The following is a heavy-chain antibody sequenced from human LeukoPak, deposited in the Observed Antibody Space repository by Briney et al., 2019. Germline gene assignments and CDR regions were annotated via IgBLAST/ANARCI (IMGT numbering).Heavy chain of an antibody. CDR1: GGSFSGYY. Sequence: SETLSLTCAVYGGSFSGYYWSWIRQPPGKGLEWIGEINHSGSTNYNSSLKSRVTISVDTSKNQFSLKLNSVTAADTAVYYCATRPDIAATGPGWFDPWGQGTLVTVSS. CDR3: ATRPDIAATGPGWFDP. V-gene: IGHV4-34*01. D-gene: IGHD6-13*01. J-gene: IGHJ5*02. CDR2: INHSGST.